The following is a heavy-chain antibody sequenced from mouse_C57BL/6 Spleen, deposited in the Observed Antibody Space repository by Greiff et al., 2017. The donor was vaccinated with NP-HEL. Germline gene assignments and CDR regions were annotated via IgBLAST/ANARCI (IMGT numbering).Heavy chain of an antibody. D-gene: IGHD2-5*01. J-gene: IGHJ2*01. CDR1: GFTFSSYA. CDR2: ISDGGSYT. Sequence: EVQLVESGGGLVKPGGSLKLSCAASGFTFSSYAMSWVRQTPEKRLEWVATISDGGSYTYYPDNVKGRFTISRDNAKNNLYLQMSHLKSEDTAMYYCARDRTSNYYFDYWGQGTTLTVSS. V-gene: IGHV5-4*01. CDR3: ARDRTSNYYFDY.